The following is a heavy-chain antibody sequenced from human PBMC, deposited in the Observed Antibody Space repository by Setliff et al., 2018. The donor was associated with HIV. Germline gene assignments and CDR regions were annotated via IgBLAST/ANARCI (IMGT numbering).Heavy chain of an antibody. Sequence: ASVKVSCKASGGTFSSYAISWVRQAPGQGLEWMGGIIPIFGTANYAQKFQGRVTITADKSTTTSYMELSSLRSEDTAVYYCARARDNGDYYYYYYMDVWGKGTTVTVSS. CDR2: IIPIFGTA. J-gene: IGHJ6*03. D-gene: IGHD2-8*01. CDR1: GGTFSSYA. V-gene: IGHV1-69*06. CDR3: ARARDNGDYYYYYYMDV.